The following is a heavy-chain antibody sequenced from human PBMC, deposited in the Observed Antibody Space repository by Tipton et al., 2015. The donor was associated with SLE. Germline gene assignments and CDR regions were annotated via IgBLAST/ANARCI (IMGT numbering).Heavy chain of an antibody. CDR3: ARVQYTSGSYFFDY. V-gene: IGHV3-11*04. CDR2: IRHSDVIT. J-gene: IGHJ4*02. Sequence: GSLRLSCAASGITFSDHDMNWFRQAPGKGLEWISQIRHSDVITFYSDSVKGRFTISRDDAKSSLYLQMNSLREDDTAVYYCARVQYTSGSYFFDYWGQGTLVTVSS. CDR1: GITFSDHD. D-gene: IGHD6-19*01.